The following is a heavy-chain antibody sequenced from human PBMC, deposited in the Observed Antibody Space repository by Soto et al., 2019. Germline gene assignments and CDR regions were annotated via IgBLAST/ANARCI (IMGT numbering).Heavy chain of an antibody. J-gene: IGHJ4*02. D-gene: IGHD3-3*01. CDR3: ARESYYDFWSGYNDY. V-gene: IGHV4-59*01. CDR2: IYYSGST. Sequence: PSETLSLTCTVSGGSIRSYYWSWIRQPPGKGLEWIGYIYYSGSTNYNPSLKSRVTISVDTSKNQFSLKLSSVTAADTAVYYCARESYYDFWSGYNDYWGQGTLVTVSS. CDR1: GGSIRSYY.